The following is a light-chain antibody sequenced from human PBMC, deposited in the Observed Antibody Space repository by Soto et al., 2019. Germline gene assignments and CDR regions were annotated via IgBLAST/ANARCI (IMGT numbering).Light chain of an antibody. CDR3: QQSHGIPYT. J-gene: IGKJ2*01. V-gene: IGKV1-39*01. Sequence: DIQMTQSPSSLSASVGDRVTITCRASQTISSYLNWYQQKPRKAPKLLIYAASSLQSGVPSRFSGSGSGIDFTLTISSLQPEDFATYYCQQSHGIPYTFGQGTKLEIK. CDR1: QTISSY. CDR2: AAS.